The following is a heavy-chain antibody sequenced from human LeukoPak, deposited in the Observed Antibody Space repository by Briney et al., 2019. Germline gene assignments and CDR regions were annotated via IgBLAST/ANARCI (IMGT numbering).Heavy chain of an antibody. CDR2: ISSSSSTI. CDR3: ARGAYYYED. J-gene: IGHJ4*02. D-gene: IGHD3-22*01. CDR1: GFTFSSHS. Sequence: HPGGSLRLSCAACGFTFSSHSMNWVRQAPGKGLEWVSYISSSSSTIYYADSVKGRFTISRDNAKNSLYLQMNSLRAEDTAVYYCARGAYYYEDWGQGTLVTVSS. V-gene: IGHV3-48*01.